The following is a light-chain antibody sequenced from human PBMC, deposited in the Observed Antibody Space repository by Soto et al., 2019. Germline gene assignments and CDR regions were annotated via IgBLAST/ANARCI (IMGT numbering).Light chain of an antibody. J-gene: IGLJ1*01. CDR3: SSYTSSSNV. CDR2: EVS. V-gene: IGLV2-14*01. CDR1: ISDVGGYNY. Sequence: QCSLALPRSVSGSRGQSFTISCTGTISDVGGYNYVSWYQQHPGKAPKLMIYEVSNRPSGVSNRFSGYKSGNTASLTISGLQAEDEADYYCSSYTSSSNVFGTGTKVTVL.